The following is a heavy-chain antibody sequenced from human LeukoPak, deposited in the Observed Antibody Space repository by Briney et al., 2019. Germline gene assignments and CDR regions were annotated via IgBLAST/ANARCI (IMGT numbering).Heavy chain of an antibody. V-gene: IGHV3-73*01. J-gene: IGHJ4*02. Sequence: GGSLRLSCAASGFTFSGSAMNWVRQASGKGLEWVGRIRSKANSYATAYAASVKGRFTISRNDSKNTAYLQMNSLKTEDTAVYYCTRPKLIAAAAVDYWGQGTLVTVSS. CDR1: GFTFSGSA. CDR3: TRPKLIAAAAVDY. D-gene: IGHD6-13*01. CDR2: IRSKANSYAT.